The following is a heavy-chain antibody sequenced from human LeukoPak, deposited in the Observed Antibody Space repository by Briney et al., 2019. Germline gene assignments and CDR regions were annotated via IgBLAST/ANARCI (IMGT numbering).Heavy chain of an antibody. CDR2: ISAYNGNT. J-gene: IGHJ4*02. D-gene: IGHD1-26*01. CDR3: AGDLWGHSGSSRYYFDY. V-gene: IGHV1-18*01. CDR1: GYTLTSYG. Sequence: ASVKVSCKASGYTLTSYGISWVRQAPGQGLEWMGWISAYNGNTNYAQKFQGRVTITADESTSTAYMELSSLRSEDTAVYYCAGDLWGHSGSSRYYFDYWGQGTLVTVSS.